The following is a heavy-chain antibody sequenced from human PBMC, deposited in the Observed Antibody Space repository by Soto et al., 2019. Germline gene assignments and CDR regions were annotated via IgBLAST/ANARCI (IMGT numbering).Heavy chain of an antibody. V-gene: IGHV4-59*08. CDR3: APPSIWAGSGYQT. D-gene: IGHD3-22*01. CDR1: GGSISSYY. Sequence: QVQLQESGPGLVKPSETLSLTCTVSGGSISSYYWSWIRQPPGKGLEWIGYIYYSGGTNYNPSLKRRVTISVDTSKNQFSLKLSSVTAADTAVYYCAPPSIWAGSGYQTWGQGTLVTVSS. CDR2: IYYSGGT. J-gene: IGHJ5*02.